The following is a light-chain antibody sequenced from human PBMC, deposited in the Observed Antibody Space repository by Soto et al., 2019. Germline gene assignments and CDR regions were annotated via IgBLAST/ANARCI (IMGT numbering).Light chain of an antibody. CDR3: SSYSSSSALDVI. J-gene: IGLJ2*01. CDR2: EVT. CDR1: NRDVGGYNY. V-gene: IGLV2-14*01. Sequence: QSALAQTASVSGSPVQSITISCAGTNRDVGGYNYVSWYQQYPGKAPKLIIYEVTYRPSGVSNRFSGSKSGNTASLTISGLQAEDDADYYCSSYSSSSALDVIFGGGTKLTVL.